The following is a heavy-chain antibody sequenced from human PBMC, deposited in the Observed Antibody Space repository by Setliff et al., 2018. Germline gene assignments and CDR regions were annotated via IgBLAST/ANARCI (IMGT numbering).Heavy chain of an antibody. Sequence: LSLTCTVSGGSISSGGYYWSWIRQHPGMGLEWIGYIYYSGSTYHNPSLKTLVTISVDTSKNRFSLKLSSVTAADTAVYYCARCSGSYDAFDIWGQGTMVTVSS. CDR1: GGSISSGGYY. CDR2: IYYSGST. V-gene: IGHV4-31*01. CDR3: ARCSGSYDAFDI. D-gene: IGHD1-26*01. J-gene: IGHJ3*02.